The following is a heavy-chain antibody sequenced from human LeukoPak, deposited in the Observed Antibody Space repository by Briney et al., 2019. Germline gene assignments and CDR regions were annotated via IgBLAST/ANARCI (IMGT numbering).Heavy chain of an antibody. D-gene: IGHD5-18*01. CDR2: ISGDGGST. CDR1: GFTFDDYA. CDR3: AKDAPYTAGFYWYFDL. V-gene: IGHV3-43*02. J-gene: IGHJ2*01. Sequence: GGSLRLFCAASGFTFDDYAMHWVRQAPGKGLEWVSLISGDGGSTHYADSVKGRFTISRDNSKNSLYLQMNSLRTEDTALYYCAKDAPYTAGFYWYFDLWGRGTLVTVSS.